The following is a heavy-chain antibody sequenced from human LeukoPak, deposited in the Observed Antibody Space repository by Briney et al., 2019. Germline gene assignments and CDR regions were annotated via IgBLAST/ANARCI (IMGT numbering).Heavy chain of an antibody. V-gene: IGHV3-48*02. CDR1: GFTFSTYN. D-gene: IGHD1-26*01. CDR2: IISGSRII. Sequence: GGSLRLSCAASGFTFSTYNMNWVRQAPGKGLEWVSFIISGSRIIYYADSVKGRFTVSRDNAKNSLYLQMNSLRDEDTAVYYCARNPAGIGDYWGQGTLVTVSS. J-gene: IGHJ4*02. CDR3: ARNPAGIGDY.